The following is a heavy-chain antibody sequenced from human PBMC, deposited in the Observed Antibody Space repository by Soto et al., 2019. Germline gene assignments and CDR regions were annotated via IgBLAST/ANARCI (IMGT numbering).Heavy chain of an antibody. V-gene: IGHV4-34*01. Sequence: QVQLQQWGAGLLKPSETLSLTCAVYGGSFSGYYWSWIRQPPGKGLEWIGEINHSGSTNYNPSLKSRVTISVDTSKNQFSLKLSSVTAADTAVYYCARGRRGCSGGSCYSAVKAFDIWGQGTMVTVSS. CDR2: INHSGST. D-gene: IGHD2-15*01. J-gene: IGHJ3*02. CDR3: ARGRRGCSGGSCYSAVKAFDI. CDR1: GGSFSGYY.